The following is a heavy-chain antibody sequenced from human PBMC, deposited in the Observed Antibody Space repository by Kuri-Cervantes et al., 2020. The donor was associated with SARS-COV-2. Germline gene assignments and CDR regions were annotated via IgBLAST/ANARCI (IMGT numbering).Heavy chain of an antibody. Sequence: LSLTCAASGFTFSSYAMSWVRQAPGKGLEWVSAISGSGGSTYYADSVKGRFTISRDNSKNTLYLQMNSLRAEDTAVYYCAKLTPTTTPRWLDPWGQGTLVTVSS. V-gene: IGHV3-23*01. J-gene: IGHJ5*02. CDR1: GFTFSSYA. CDR2: ISGSGGST. D-gene: IGHD5-12*01. CDR3: AKLTPTTTPRWLDP.